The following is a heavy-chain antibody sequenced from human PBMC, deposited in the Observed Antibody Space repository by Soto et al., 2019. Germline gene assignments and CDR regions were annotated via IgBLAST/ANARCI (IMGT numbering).Heavy chain of an antibody. CDR2: INAGNGNT. V-gene: IGHV1-3*01. CDR1: GYTFTSYA. J-gene: IGHJ4*02. CDR3: ARTSGYYFYDY. D-gene: IGHD3-3*01. Sequence: ASVKVSCKTSGYTFTSYAMHWVRRAPGQRLEWMGWINAGNGNTKYSQKFQGRVTITRDTSASTAYMELSSLRSEDTAVYYCARTSGYYFYDYWGQGTLVTVSS.